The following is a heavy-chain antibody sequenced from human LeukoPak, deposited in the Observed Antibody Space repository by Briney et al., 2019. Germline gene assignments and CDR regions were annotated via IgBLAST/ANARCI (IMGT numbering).Heavy chain of an antibody. CDR3: AREIFGARAFQY. CDR1: GGSISSYY. D-gene: IGHD3-3*01. V-gene: IGHV4-34*01. Sequence: PSETLSLTCTVSGGSISSYYWSWIRQPPGKGLEWIGEINHSGSTNYNPSLKSRVTISVDTSKNQFSLKLSSVTAADTAVYYCAREIFGARAFQYWGQGILVTVSS. J-gene: IGHJ4*02. CDR2: INHSGST.